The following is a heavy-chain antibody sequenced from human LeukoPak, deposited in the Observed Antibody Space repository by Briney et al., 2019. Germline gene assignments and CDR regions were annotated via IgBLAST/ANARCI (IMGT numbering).Heavy chain of an antibody. D-gene: IGHD3-16*01. Sequence: GGSLRLSCAASGVTFSTYGMHWVRQAPGKGQEWVAFIRYDGSDKFYADSVKGRFTLSRDNSKNTLYLQMNSLRAEDTAVYYCAKDLRGGGRFFDYWGQGTLFTVSS. V-gene: IGHV3-30*02. CDR1: GVTFSTYG. CDR3: AKDLRGGGRFFDY. CDR2: IRYDGSDK. J-gene: IGHJ4*02.